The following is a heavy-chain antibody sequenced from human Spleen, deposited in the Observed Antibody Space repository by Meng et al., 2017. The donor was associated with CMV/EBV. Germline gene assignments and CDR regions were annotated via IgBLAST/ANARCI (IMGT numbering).Heavy chain of an antibody. CDR2: IEDDGSKT. CDR3: ARDERVLIPISGYLGY. J-gene: IGHJ4*02. D-gene: IGHD3-22*01. CDR1: GFDFSRHG. Sequence: GSLKVSCAASGFDFSRHGMHWVHQAPGKGLVWVAFIEDDGSKTDYGDSVRGRFTISRDSYQNTVSQQMNSLRPEDTGVYYCARDERVLIPISGYLGYWGKGTLVTVSS. V-gene: IGHV3-30*02.